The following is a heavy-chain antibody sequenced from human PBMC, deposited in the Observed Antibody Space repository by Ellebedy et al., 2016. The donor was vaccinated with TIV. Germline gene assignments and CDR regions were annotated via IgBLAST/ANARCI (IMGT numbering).Heavy chain of an antibody. D-gene: IGHD6-19*01. V-gene: IGHV3-53*01. CDR1: GFPVGNNY. J-gene: IGHJ4*01. CDR2: IYSGGDT. Sequence: GESPKISCTASGFPVGNNYMNWLRQAPGKGLEWVSLIYSGGDTVYADSVKGRFAVSRDNSKDTLFLQMNNLRAEDAAVYYCAKGRGSGWYMYPIDYWGHGTLVTVSS. CDR3: AKGRGSGWYMYPIDY.